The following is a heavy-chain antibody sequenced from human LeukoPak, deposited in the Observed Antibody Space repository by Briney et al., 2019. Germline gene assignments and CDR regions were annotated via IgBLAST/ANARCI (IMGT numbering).Heavy chain of an antibody. CDR2: IYSGGST. CDR1: GFTVSTNY. D-gene: IGHD4/OR15-4a*01. V-gene: IGHV3-66*01. CDR3: ARDSRDYAIDY. Sequence: GGSLRLSCAASGFTVSTNYMSWVRQAPGKGLEWVSIIYSGGSTYYADSVKGRFTISRDNSKNTLYLQMNTLRAEDTAVYYCARDSRDYAIDYWGQGALVIVSS. J-gene: IGHJ4*02.